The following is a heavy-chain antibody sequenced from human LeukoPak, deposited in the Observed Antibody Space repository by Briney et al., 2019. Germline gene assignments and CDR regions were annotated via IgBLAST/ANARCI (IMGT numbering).Heavy chain of an antibody. CDR2: ISSSDGST. CDR3: AKADCSSSYCHVKVY. CDR1: GFTFSNYA. J-gene: IGHJ4*02. D-gene: IGHD2-2*01. Sequence: PGGSLRLSCAASGFTFSNYAMNWVRQAPGRGLEWVSVISSSDGSTNYADSVKGRFTISRDNSKNTLYLQMNSLRAEDTAIYYCAKADCSSSYCHVKVYWGRGTLVTVST. V-gene: IGHV3-23*01.